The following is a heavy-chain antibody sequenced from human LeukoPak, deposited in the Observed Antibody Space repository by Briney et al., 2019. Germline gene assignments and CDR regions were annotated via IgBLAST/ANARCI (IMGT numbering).Heavy chain of an antibody. CDR2: ISYYGSNK. CDR1: GFTFSSYG. V-gene: IGHV3-30*18. CDR3: AKGFTGMDF. J-gene: IGHJ4*02. D-gene: IGHD3-16*01. Sequence: TGRPLRLSCAASGFTFSSYGMHWVRQAPRKGLEWVAVISYYGSNKYYADSVKGRFSISRDNSRNTLYLQMNGLRAEDTAVYYCAKGFTGMDFWGQGSLVTVSS.